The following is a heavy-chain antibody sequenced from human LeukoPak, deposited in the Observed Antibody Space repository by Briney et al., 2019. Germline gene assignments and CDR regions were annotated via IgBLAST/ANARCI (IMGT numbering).Heavy chain of an antibody. CDR1: GGSFSGYY. CDR2: INHSGST. V-gene: IGHV4-34*01. CDR3: ARSWGLFRHYPYYFDY. Sequence: PSETLSLTCAVYGGSFSGYYWSWIRQPPGKGLEWIGEINHSGSTNYNPSLKSRVTISVDTSKNQFSLKLSSVTAADTAVYYCARSWGLFRHYPYYFDYWGQGTLATVSS. J-gene: IGHJ4*02. D-gene: IGHD7-27*01.